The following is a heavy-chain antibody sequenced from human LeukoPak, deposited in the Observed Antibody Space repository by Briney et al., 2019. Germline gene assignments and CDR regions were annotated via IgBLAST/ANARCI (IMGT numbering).Heavy chain of an antibody. CDR1: GGTFSSYA. CDR3: ARVPPDSSGYYYAHDAFDI. D-gene: IGHD3-22*01. J-gene: IGHJ3*02. V-gene: IGHV1-69*05. CDR2: IIPIFGTA. Sequence: ASVKVSCKASGGTFSSYAISWVRQAPGQGLEWMGGIIPIFGTANYAQKLQGRVTMTTDTSTSTAYMELRSLRSDDTAVYYCARVPPDSSGYYYAHDAFDIWGQGTMVTVSS.